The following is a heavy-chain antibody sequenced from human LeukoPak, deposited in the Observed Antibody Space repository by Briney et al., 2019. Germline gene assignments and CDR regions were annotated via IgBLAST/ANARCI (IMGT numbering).Heavy chain of an antibody. J-gene: IGHJ4*02. Sequence: PGESLKISCKGSGYRFTNYRIGWVRQMPGKGLEWMGIIYPGDSETTYSPFFQGQVTISADKSINTAYLQWSTLKASDTAMYYCARLDEGFYYDGTGYNFWGQGTLVTVST. D-gene: IGHD3-22*01. CDR3: ARLDEGFYYDGTGYNF. V-gene: IGHV5-51*01. CDR2: IYPGDSET. CDR1: GYRFTNYR.